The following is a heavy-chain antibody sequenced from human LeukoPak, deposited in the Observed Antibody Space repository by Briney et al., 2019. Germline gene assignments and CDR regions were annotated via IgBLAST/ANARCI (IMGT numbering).Heavy chain of an antibody. CDR1: GFTFGSYW. V-gene: IGHV3-74*01. CDR2: INSDGSST. D-gene: IGHD4-17*01. J-gene: IGHJ4*02. Sequence: GGSLRLSCAASGFTFGSYWMHWVRQAPGKGLVWVSRINSDGSSTSYADSVKGRFTISRDNAKNTLYLQMNSLRAEDTAVYYCARDPDYGDLDYWGQGTLVTVSS. CDR3: ARDPDYGDLDY.